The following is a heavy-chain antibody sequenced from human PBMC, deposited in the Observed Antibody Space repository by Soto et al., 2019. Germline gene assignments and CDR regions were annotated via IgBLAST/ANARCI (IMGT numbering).Heavy chain of an antibody. V-gene: IGHV4-34*01. CDR1: GGSFSGYY. CDR2: INHSGST. J-gene: IGHJ6*02. D-gene: IGHD3-10*01. Sequence: QVQLQQWGAGLLKPSETLSLTCAVYGGSFSGYYWSWIRQPPGKGLEWIGEINHSGSTNYNPSLMSRVTISADTSKNQFSLKLSSVTAADTAVYYCARGPGRVGGSWRLRSPYYYGMDVWGQGTTVTVSS. CDR3: ARGPGRVGGSWRLRSPYYYGMDV.